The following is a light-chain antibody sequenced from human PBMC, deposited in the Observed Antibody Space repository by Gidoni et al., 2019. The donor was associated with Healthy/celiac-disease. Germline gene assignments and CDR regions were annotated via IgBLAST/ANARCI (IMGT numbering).Light chain of an antibody. CDR3: QQSYSTLYT. CDR1: QSISSY. CDR2: AAS. Sequence: DIQMTQSPSSLSASVGDSVTITCRASQSISSYLNWYQQKPGKAPKLLIYAASSLQSGVPSRFSGSGSGTDFTLTISSLQPEDFATYYCQQSYSTLYTFXQXTKLXIK. J-gene: IGKJ2*01. V-gene: IGKV1-39*01.